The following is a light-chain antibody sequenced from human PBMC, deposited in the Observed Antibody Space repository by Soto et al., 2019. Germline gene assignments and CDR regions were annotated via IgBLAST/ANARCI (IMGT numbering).Light chain of an antibody. Sequence: DIQMTQSPSTLSASVGDRVTITCRASQSISSWLAWYQHKPGKAPKLLIYDASTLESGVPSRFSGSRSGTEFTLTISSLQPDNFATYYCQQYNSYSWTFGQGTKVDI. CDR2: DAS. J-gene: IGKJ1*01. V-gene: IGKV1-5*01. CDR3: QQYNSYSWT. CDR1: QSISSW.